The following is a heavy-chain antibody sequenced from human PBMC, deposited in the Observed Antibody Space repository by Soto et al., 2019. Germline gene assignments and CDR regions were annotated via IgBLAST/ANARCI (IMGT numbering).Heavy chain of an antibody. J-gene: IGHJ4*02. CDR2: ISYDGSNK. Sequence: GSLRLSCAASGFTFSSYAMHWVRQAPGKGLEWVAVISYDGSNKYYADSVKGRFTISRDNSKNTLYLQMNSLRAEDTAVYYCARDPSYSSSPFHIEGYFDYWGQGTLVTVSS. V-gene: IGHV3-30-3*01. D-gene: IGHD6-13*01. CDR3: ARDPSYSSSPFHIEGYFDY. CDR1: GFTFSSYA.